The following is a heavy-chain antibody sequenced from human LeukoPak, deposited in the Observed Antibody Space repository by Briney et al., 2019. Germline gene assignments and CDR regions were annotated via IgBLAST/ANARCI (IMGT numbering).Heavy chain of an antibody. Sequence: ASVKVSCKTSGYSFTNYGVSWVRQAPGQGLEWMGWISPYDANTKYEQSLQGRVTMTTDTSTSTVYMELRSLRSGDTAVYYCARGPYCSGSTCYSQYFDSWGQGTLVTVSS. CDR3: ARGPYCSGSTCYSQYFDS. J-gene: IGHJ4*02. CDR1: GYSFTNYG. D-gene: IGHD2-15*01. V-gene: IGHV1-18*01. CDR2: ISPYDANT.